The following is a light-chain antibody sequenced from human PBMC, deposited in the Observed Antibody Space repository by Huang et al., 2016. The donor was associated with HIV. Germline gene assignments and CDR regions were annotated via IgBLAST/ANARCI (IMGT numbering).Light chain of an antibody. V-gene: IGKV3-11*01. CDR2: DTS. J-gene: IGKJ1*01. CDR1: QSVSNF. CDR3: QQRSNWPWT. Sequence: IVLMQSPATLSLSSGEGATLPCRASQSVSNFLGWYQQKPGQAPRLLIYDTSNRATDIPARFSGGVSGTDFTLTINSLEPEDSAVYYCQQRSNWPWTFGQGTKVEIK.